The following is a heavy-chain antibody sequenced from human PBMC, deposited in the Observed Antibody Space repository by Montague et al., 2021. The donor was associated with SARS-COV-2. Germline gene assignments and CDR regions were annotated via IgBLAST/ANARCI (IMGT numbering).Heavy chain of an antibody. CDR3: ARGGDMNWFDP. J-gene: IGHJ5*02. CDR2: IYYSGST. V-gene: IGHV4-59*01. CDR1: GGSISSYY. Sequence: SETLSLTCTVSGGSISSYYWSWIRQPPGKGLEWIGYIYYSGSTNYNPSLKSRVTISVDTSKNQFSRKLSSVTAADTAVYYCARGGDMNWFDPWGQGTLVTVSS. D-gene: IGHD2-21*01.